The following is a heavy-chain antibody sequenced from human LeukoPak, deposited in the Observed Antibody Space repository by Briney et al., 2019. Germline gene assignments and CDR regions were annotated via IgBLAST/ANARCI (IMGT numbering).Heavy chain of an antibody. CDR2: ISSGSTI. D-gene: IGHD3-10*02. V-gene: IGHV3-48*03. CDR1: GFTFSNYE. CDR3: ARAMLYGDYIDY. J-gene: IGHJ4*02. Sequence: PGGSLRLSCAASGFTFSNYEMNWVRQAPGKGLEWVSYISSGSTIYHADSVKGRFTISRDNAKNSLYLQMNSLRAEDTAVYYCARAMLYGDYIDYWGQGTLVTVSS.